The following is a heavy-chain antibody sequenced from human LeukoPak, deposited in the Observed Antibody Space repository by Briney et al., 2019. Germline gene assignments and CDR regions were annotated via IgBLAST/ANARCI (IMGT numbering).Heavy chain of an antibody. V-gene: IGHV1-2*02. D-gene: IGHD4-17*01. CDR2: INPNSGGT. J-gene: IGHJ4*02. CDR1: GYTFTGYY. Sequence: ASVKVSCKASGYTFTGYYMHWVRQAPGQGLEWMGWINPNSGGTNFAQKFQGRVTMTRDTSISTAYMELSRLRSEDTAVYYCATGAYGDYGPFDYWGQGTLVTVSS. CDR3: ATGAYGDYGPFDY.